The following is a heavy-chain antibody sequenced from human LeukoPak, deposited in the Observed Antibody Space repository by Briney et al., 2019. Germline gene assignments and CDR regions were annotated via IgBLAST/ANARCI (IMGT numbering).Heavy chain of an antibody. D-gene: IGHD6-13*01. J-gene: IGHJ4*02. Sequence: GASVKVSCKASGYTFTGYYMHWVRQAPGQGLEWMGWINPNSGGTNYAQKFQGRATMTRDTSISTAYMELSRLRSDDTAVYYCAREIWQQLVFGFDYWGQGTLVTVSS. CDR1: GYTFTGYY. CDR3: AREIWQQLVFGFDY. V-gene: IGHV1-2*02. CDR2: INPNSGGT.